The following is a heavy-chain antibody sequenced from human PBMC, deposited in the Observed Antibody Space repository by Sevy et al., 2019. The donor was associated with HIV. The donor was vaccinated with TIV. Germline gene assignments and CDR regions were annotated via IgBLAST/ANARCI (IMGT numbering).Heavy chain of an antibody. V-gene: IGHV4-59*01. Sequence: SETLSLTCTVSGGSISSYYWSWIRQPPGKGLEWIGYIYYSGSTNYNPSLKSRVTISVDTSKNQFSLKLSSVTAADTAVYYCARDGYYYDSSGYSSYFDYWGQGTLVTVSS. CDR2: IYYSGST. CDR1: GGSISSYY. D-gene: IGHD3-22*01. J-gene: IGHJ4*02. CDR3: ARDGYYYDSSGYSSYFDY.